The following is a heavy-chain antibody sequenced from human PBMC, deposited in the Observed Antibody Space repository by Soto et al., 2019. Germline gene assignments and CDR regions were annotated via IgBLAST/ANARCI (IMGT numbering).Heavy chain of an antibody. CDR1: GFTFSSYA. V-gene: IGHV3-23*01. J-gene: IGHJ4*02. CDR2: ISGSGGST. Sequence: GGSLRLSCAASGFTFSSYAMSWVRQAPGKGLEWVSAISGSGGSTYYADSVKGRFTISRDNSKNTLYLQMNSLRAEDTAVYYCAKVYAFGELSPLDYWGQGTLVTVSS. CDR3: AKVYAFGELSPLDY. D-gene: IGHD3-10*01.